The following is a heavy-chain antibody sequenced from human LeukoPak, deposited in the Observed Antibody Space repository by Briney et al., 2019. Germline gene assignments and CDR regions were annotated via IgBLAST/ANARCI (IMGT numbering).Heavy chain of an antibody. Sequence: PGGSLRLSCAASGFTFSSYAMSWVRQAPGKGLEWVSAISGSGGSTYYADSVKGRLTISRDNSKNTLYLQMNSLGAEDTAVYYCAKDRRGRDSSGFYDYWGQGTLVTVSS. CDR3: AKDRRGRDSSGFYDY. J-gene: IGHJ4*02. CDR1: GFTFSSYA. D-gene: IGHD3-22*01. CDR2: ISGSGGST. V-gene: IGHV3-23*01.